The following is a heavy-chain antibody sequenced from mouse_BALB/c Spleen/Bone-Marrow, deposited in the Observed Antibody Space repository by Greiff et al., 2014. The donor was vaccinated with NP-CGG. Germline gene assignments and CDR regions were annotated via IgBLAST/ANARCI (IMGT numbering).Heavy chain of an antibody. CDR2: INPSNGGT. V-gene: IGHV1S81*02. CDR1: GYTFTSYY. J-gene: IGHJ4*01. Sequence: SGAELVKPGASVELSCKASGYTFTSYYMYWVKQRPGQGLEWFGEINPSNGGTNFNEKFKNKATLTVDKSSSTAYMQLSSLTSEDSAVYYCSRGRRDALDYWGQGTSVTVSS. CDR3: SRGRRDALDY.